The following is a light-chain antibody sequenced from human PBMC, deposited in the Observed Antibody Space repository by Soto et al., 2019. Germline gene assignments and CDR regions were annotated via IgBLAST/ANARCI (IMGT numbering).Light chain of an antibody. CDR3: QTYDSNLNVV. V-gene: IGLV1-40*01. J-gene: IGLJ2*01. CDR2: GNS. Sequence: QLVLAQPPSVSGAPGQRVTISCTGSTSNIGAGYDVHWYQHLPGTAPKLLIYGNSNRPSGVPDRFSGSQSGTSASLVITGLQTEDEADYYCQTYDSNLNVVFGGGTKVTVL. CDR1: TSNIGAGYD.